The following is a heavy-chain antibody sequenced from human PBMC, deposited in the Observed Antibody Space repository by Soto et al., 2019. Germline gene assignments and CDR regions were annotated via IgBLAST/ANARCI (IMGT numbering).Heavy chain of an antibody. CDR2: ISYDGSNK. CDR3: AKGGVGSTSNAFDI. J-gene: IGHJ3*02. Sequence: QVQLVESGGGVVQPGRSLRLSCAASGFTFRSYGMHWVRQAPAKGLEWVAVISYDGSNKYYEDSVKGRFTISRDNSKNTLDLQMNSLRDEDTGVYYCAKGGVGSTSNAFDIWGQGTMVTVSS. CDR1: GFTFRSYG. V-gene: IGHV3-30*18. D-gene: IGHD1-26*01.